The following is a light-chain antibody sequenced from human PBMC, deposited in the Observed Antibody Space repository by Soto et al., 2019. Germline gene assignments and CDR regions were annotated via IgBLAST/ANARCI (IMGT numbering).Light chain of an antibody. Sequence: QSVLTQPASVSGSPGQSITISCTGTSSDVGAYNYVSWFQQYPGKAPKLMIYDVSNRPSGVSNRFSGSKSGNTASLTFSWLQAEDEADYYCCSYTSSSTYVFGTGTKVTVL. V-gene: IGLV2-14*01. J-gene: IGLJ1*01. CDR1: SSDVGAYNY. CDR3: CSYTSSSTYV. CDR2: DVS.